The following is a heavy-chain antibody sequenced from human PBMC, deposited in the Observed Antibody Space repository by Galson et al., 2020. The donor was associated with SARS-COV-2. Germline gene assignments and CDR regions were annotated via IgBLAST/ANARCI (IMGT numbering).Heavy chain of an antibody. J-gene: IGHJ6*02. Sequence: GGSLSLSCAASGFTFSSYEMNWVRQAPGKGLEWVSYISSSGSTIYYADSVKGRFTISRDNAKHSLYLQMNSLRAEDTAVYYCASPMAPAYYYYDGMDVWGQGTTVTVSS. D-gene: IGHD2-2*01. CDR2: ISSSGSTI. V-gene: IGHV3-48*03. CDR1: GFTFSSYE. CDR3: ASPMAPAYYYYDGMDV.